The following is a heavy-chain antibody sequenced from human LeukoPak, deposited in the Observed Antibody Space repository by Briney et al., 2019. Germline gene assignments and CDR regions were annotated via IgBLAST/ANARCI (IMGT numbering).Heavy chain of an antibody. Sequence: GGSLRLSCAASGFTFSSYWMSWVRQAPGKGLECVANIKQDGSEKYYVDSVKGRFTISRDNAKNSLYLQINSLRAEDTAVYYCARDLIVVVVAARALDYWGQGTLVTVSS. CDR2: IKQDGSEK. V-gene: IGHV3-7*01. CDR1: GFTFSSYW. D-gene: IGHD2-15*01. CDR3: ARDLIVVVVAARALDY. J-gene: IGHJ4*02.